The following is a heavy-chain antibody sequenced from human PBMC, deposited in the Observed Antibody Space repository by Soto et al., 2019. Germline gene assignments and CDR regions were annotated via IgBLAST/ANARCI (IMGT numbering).Heavy chain of an antibody. J-gene: IGHJ4*02. CDR2: ISYDGSNK. CDR3: PRGVDDY. Sequence: QVQLVESGGGVVQPGRSLRLSCAASGFTFSSYAMHWVRQAPGKGLEWVAGISYDGSNKYYADSVKGRFTISRDNSKNTLYLQMNSLRAEDTAVYYCPRGVDDYWGQGTLVTVSS. V-gene: IGHV3-30-3*01. CDR1: GFTFSSYA.